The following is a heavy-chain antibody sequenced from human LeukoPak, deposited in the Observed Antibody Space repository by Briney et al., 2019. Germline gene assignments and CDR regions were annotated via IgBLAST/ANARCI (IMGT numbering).Heavy chain of an antibody. D-gene: IGHD4-11*01. V-gene: IGHV4-38-2*01. CDR3: ARHAVAYSNPDNKYYYMDV. CDR1: GYSVSISYY. Sequence: SETLSLTCAVSGYSVSISYYWGWIRQPPGKGLEWIGNIYHSGDTYYNPSHRSRVAMSVDTSKNQFSLRLSSVTAADTARYYCARHAVAYSNPDNKYYYMDVWGKGTTVTVSS. CDR2: IYHSGDT. J-gene: IGHJ6*03.